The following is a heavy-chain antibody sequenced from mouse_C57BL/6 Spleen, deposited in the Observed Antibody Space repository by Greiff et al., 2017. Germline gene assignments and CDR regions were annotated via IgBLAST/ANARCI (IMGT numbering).Heavy chain of an antibody. D-gene: IGHD3-2*02. CDR2: IYPRSGNT. V-gene: IGHV1-81*01. CDR1: GYTFTSYG. J-gene: IGHJ4*01. CDR3: ARSGPHYYAMDY. Sequence: VKLMESGAELARPGASVKLSCKASGYTFTSYGISWVKQRTGQGLEWIGEIYPRSGNTYYNEKFKGKATLTADKSSSTAYMELRSLTSEDSAVYFCARSGPHYYAMDYWGQGTSVTVSS.